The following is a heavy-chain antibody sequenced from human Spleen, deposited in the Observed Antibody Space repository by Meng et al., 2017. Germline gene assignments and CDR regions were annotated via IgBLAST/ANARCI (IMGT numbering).Heavy chain of an antibody. J-gene: IGHJ4*02. CDR3: ARGIRGYSYAYDY. V-gene: IGHV4-34*01. CDR2: INHSGST. CDR1: GGSFSGYY. D-gene: IGHD5-18*01. Sequence: QVQLQQWGAGLLKPSETLSLTCGVYGGSFSGYYWTWIRQRPGKGLEWIGEINHSGSTNYNPSLKSRVTISVDTSKNQFSLKLSSVTAADTAVYYCARGIRGYSYAYDYWGQGTLVTVSS.